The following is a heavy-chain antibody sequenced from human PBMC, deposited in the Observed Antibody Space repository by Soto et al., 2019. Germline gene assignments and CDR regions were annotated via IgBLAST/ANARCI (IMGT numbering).Heavy chain of an antibody. J-gene: IGHJ6*02. D-gene: IGHD3-16*01. CDR1: GGTFSSYA. V-gene: IGHV1-69*13. CDR2: IIPIFGTA. Sequence: GASVKVSCKASGGTFSSYAISWVRQAPGQGLEWIGGIIPIFGTANYAQKFQGRVTITADESTSTAYMELSSLRSEDTAVYYCERVGRDLTAHRPIVVNYYYYGMDVWGQGITVTVSS. CDR3: ERVGRDLTAHRPIVVNYYYYGMDV.